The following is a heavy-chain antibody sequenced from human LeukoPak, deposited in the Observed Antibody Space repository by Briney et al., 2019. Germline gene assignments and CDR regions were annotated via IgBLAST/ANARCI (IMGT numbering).Heavy chain of an antibody. CDR3: AKDWSAYYFYFDQ. J-gene: IGHJ4*02. V-gene: IGHV3-23*01. Sequence: SGGSLRLSCAVSGITLSNYGMSWVRQAPGKGLDWVSAISDGGHNTYYADSVKGRFTISRDNSKNTLYLQMNSLRAEDTAVYYCAKDWSAYYFYFDQWGQGTLVTVSS. CDR1: GITLSNYG. D-gene: IGHD3-3*01. CDR2: ISDGGHNT.